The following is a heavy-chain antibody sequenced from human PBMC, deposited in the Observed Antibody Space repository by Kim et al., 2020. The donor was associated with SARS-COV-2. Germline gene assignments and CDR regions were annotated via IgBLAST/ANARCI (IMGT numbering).Heavy chain of an antibody. CDR1: GFTFSSYA. V-gene: IGHV3-30*04. CDR2: ISYDGSNK. CDR3: ARGSGSYYAQFDY. J-gene: IGHJ4*02. D-gene: IGHD1-26*01. Sequence: GGSLRLSCAASGFTFSSYAMHWVRQAPGKGLEWVAVISYDGSNKYYADSVKGRFTISRDNSKNTLYLQMNSLRAEDTAVYYCARGSGSYYAQFDYWGQGTLVTVSS.